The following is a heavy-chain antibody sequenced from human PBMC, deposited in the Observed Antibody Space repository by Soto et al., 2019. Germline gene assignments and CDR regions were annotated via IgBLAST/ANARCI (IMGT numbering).Heavy chain of an antibody. CDR3: ARVYGDVTH. J-gene: IGHJ4*02. CDR2: VNTNSGNT. D-gene: IGHD4-17*01. CDR1: GYTFSCCD. V-gene: IGHV1-8*01. Sequence: QVQLVQSGAEVKKPGASVKVSCKASGYTFSCCDINWVRQAPGQGLEWLGWVNTNSGNTGSAQRFQGRATMTRATAISTAYMELSSLRSDDTAVYYCARVYGDVTHWGQGTLVTVSS.